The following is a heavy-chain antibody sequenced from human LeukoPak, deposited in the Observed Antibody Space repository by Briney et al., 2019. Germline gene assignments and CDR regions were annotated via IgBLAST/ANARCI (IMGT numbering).Heavy chain of an antibody. CDR3: ATTTIRLGY. D-gene: IGHD1-26*01. V-gene: IGHV4-39*07. CDR2: IHYSGNT. CDR1: GGSISRSSHY. Sequence: SETLSLTCTVSGGSISRSSHYWGWIRQPPGKGLEWIGSIHYSGNTYHNPPLKSRVTISVDTSKNQFSLKLSSVTAADTAVYYCATTTIRLGYWGQGILVTVSS. J-gene: IGHJ4*02.